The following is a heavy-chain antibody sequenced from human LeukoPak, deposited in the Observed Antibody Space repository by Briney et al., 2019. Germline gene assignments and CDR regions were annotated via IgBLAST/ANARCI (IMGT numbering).Heavy chain of an antibody. V-gene: IGHV3-74*01. CDR2: IDRDGSRI. D-gene: IGHD4-23*01. Sequence: GGSLRLSCAASGFTFSSYSMNWVRQAPGKGLVWVSRIDRDGSRINYADSVKGRFTISRDNGKNTLFLQMNSLRAEDAAVYYCVRGNDYGGPHYWGQGTLVTVSS. CDR1: GFTFSSYS. J-gene: IGHJ4*02. CDR3: VRGNDYGGPHY.